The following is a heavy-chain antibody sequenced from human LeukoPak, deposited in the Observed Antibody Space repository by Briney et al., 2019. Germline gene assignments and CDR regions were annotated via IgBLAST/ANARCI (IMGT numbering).Heavy chain of an antibody. CDR2: ISGSGGST. Sequence: GGSLRLSCAASGFTFSSYAMSRVRQAPGKGLEWVSAISGSGGSTYYADSVKGRFTISRDNSKNTLYLQMNSLRAEDTAVYYCAKDDGYSSSPTSFWGQGTLVTVSS. V-gene: IGHV3-23*01. D-gene: IGHD6-6*01. J-gene: IGHJ4*02. CDR3: AKDDGYSSSPTSF. CDR1: GFTFSSYA.